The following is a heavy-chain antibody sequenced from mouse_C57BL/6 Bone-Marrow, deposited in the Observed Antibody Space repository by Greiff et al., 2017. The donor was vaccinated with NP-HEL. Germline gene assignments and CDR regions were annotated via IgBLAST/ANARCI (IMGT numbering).Heavy chain of an antibody. J-gene: IGHJ3*01. D-gene: IGHD2-4*01. CDR1: GYTFTSYT. V-gene: IGHV1-4*01. CDR2: INPSSGYT. CDR3: ARRVYYDFAWFAY. Sequence: QVHVKQSGAELARPGASVKMSCKASGYTFTSYTMHWVKQRPGQGLEWIGYINPSSGYTKYNQKFKDKATLTADKSSSTAYMQLSSLTSEDSAVYYCARRVYYDFAWFAYWGQGTLVTVSA.